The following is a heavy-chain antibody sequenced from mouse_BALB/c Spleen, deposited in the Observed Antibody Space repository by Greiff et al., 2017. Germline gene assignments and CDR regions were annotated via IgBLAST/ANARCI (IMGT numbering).Heavy chain of an antibody. CDR2: ISSGGST. D-gene: IGHD2-3*01. CDR3: ARGDDDFDY. V-gene: IGHV5-6-5*01. Sequence: EVHLVESGGGLVKPGGSLKLSCAASGFTFSSYAMSWVRQTPEKRLEWVASISSGGSTYYQDSVKGRFTSSRDNARNIRYMQMSSLRAEDTAMYYCARGDDDFDYWDQGTTLTVAS. CDR1: GFTFSSYA. J-gene: IGHJ2*01.